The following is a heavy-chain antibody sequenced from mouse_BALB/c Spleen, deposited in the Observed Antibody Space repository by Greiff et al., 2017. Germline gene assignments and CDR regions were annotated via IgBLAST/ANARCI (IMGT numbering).Heavy chain of an antibody. CDR2: IAPGSGST. CDR1: GYTFTSYW. J-gene: IGHJ4*01. D-gene: IGHD1-1*01. Sequence: ELMKPGASVKLSCKASGYTFTSYWINWIKQRPGQGLEWIGRIAPGSGSTYYNEMFKGKATLTVDTSSSTAYIQLSSLSSEDSAVYFCARNDYYGSSRYYYAMDYWGQGTSVTVSS. CDR3: ARNDYYGSSRYYYAMDY. V-gene: IGHV1S41*01.